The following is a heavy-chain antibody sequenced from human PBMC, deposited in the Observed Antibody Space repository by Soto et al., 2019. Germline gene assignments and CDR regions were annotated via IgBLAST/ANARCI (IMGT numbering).Heavy chain of an antibody. CDR2: LYDLDGS. V-gene: IGHV3-53*01. CDR3: ATWHEREHAYDV. Sequence: DVQLVESGGGLIQPGESLRLSCAASGFTISGKKYVAWVRQAPGKGLEWVSALYDLDGSFYAASVKGRFTTSSDSSKTTVYLRMNDLRPADTAVYYCATWHEREHAYDVWGQGTTVTVSS. D-gene: IGHD1-1*01. J-gene: IGHJ3*01. CDR1: GFTISGKKY.